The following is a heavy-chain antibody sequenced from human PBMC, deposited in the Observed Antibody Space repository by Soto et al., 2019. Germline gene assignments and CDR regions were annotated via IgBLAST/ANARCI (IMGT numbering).Heavy chain of an antibody. CDR1: GFTFSSYS. D-gene: IGHD2-15*01. Sequence: GGSLRLSCAASGFTFSSYSMNWVRQAPGKGLEWVSSISSSSSYIYHADSVKGRFTISRDNAKNSLYLQMNSLRAEDTAVYYCARDIKRPTCSGGSCYWDDSFDILGQGTMVTVSS. CDR3: ARDIKRPTCSGGSCYWDDSFDI. V-gene: IGHV3-21*04. J-gene: IGHJ3*02. CDR2: ISSSSSYI.